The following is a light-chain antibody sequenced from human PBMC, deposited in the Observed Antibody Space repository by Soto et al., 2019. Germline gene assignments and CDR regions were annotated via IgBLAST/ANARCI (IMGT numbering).Light chain of an antibody. V-gene: IGLV1-47*01. CDR3: ATWDDSLSAWV. CDR2: RPN. CDR1: SSNIGTNF. Sequence: QAVVTQPPSASGTPGQRVTISCSGSSSNIGTNFVYWYQQLPGAAPKLLIYRPNQRPSGVPDRFSGSKSSTSASLAISGLRSEDEADYYCATWDDSLSAWVFGGGTKLTVL. J-gene: IGLJ3*02.